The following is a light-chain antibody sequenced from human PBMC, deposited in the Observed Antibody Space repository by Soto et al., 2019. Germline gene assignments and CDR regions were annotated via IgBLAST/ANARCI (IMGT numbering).Light chain of an antibody. CDR2: DAS. CDR1: QSVSSY. CDR3: QQRSNWPPYT. V-gene: IGKV3-11*01. Sequence: EIVLTQSPATLSLSPGERATLSCRASQSVSSYLAWYQQKPGQAPRLLIYDASNRATGIPARFSGSGSGTDFTLTISSPEPEDFAVYYCQQRSNWPPYTFGQGTKVDIK. J-gene: IGKJ2*01.